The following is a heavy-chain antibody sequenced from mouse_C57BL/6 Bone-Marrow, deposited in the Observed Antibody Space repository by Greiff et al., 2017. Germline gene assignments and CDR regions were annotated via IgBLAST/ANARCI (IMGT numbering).Heavy chain of an antibody. V-gene: IGHV1-75*01. D-gene: IGHD1-1*01. Sequence: QVQLQQSGPELVKPGASVKISCKASGYTFTDYYINWVKQRPGQGLEWIGWIFPGSGSTYYNEKFKGKATLTVDKSSSTAYMLLSSLTSEDSAVYFGAREGGVYYGSSGDCDYWGQGTTLTVSS. CDR2: IFPGSGST. J-gene: IGHJ2*01. CDR3: AREGGVYYGSSGDCDY. CDR1: GYTFTDYY.